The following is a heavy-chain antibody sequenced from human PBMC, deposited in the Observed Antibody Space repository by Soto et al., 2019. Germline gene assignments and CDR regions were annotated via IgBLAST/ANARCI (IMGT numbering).Heavy chain of an antibody. CDR3: ARARYCSGGSRYPWPLDY. CDR1: GGSISSYY. D-gene: IGHD2-15*01. J-gene: IGHJ4*02. Sequence: SETLSLTCTVSGGSISSYYWTWIRQPPGKGLEWIGYIYYSGSTNYNPSLKSRVTISVDTSKNQFSLKLSSVTAADTAVYYCARARYCSGGSRYPWPLDYWGQGTLVTVS. CDR2: IYYSGST. V-gene: IGHV4-59*01.